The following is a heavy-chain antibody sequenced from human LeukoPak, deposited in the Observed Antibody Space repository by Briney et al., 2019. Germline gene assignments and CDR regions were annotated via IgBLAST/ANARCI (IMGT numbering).Heavy chain of an antibody. CDR3: ASCCGAGSYYAFDI. Sequence: SETLSLTCAVSGGSISSGGYYWSWIRQPPGKGLEWIGYIYYSGSTNYNPSLKSRVTISVDTSKNQFSLKLSSVTAADTAVYYCASCCGAGSYYAFDIWGQGTMVTVSS. V-gene: IGHV4-61*08. D-gene: IGHD1-26*01. CDR2: IYYSGST. J-gene: IGHJ3*02. CDR1: GGSISSGGYY.